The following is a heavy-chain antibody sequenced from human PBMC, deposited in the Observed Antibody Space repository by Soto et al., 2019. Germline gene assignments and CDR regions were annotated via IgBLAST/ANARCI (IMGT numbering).Heavy chain of an antibody. V-gene: IGHV3-33*01. CDR3: ARVEGAAAADYYYYYGRDV. Sequence: HVQLVESGGGVVQPGRSLRLSCAASGFTFSSYGMHWVRQAPGKGLEWVAVIWYDGSNKYYADSVKGRFTISRDNSKNTLYLQMNSLRAEDTAVYYCARVEGAAAADYYYYYGRDVWGQGTTVTVSS. J-gene: IGHJ6*02. CDR1: GFTFSSYG. D-gene: IGHD6-13*01. CDR2: IWYDGSNK.